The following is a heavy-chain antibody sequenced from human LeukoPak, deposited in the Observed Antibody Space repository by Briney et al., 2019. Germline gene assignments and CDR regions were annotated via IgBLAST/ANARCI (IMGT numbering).Heavy chain of an antibody. CDR2: ISSSSSYI. V-gene: IGHV3-21*01. Sequence: GGSLRLSCAASGFSFSSYSMNWVRQAPGKGLEWVSSISSSSSYIYYADSVKGRFTISRDNAKNSLYLQMNSLRAEDTAVYYCARGSYDSSGYYYFDYWGQGTLVTVSS. D-gene: IGHD3-22*01. J-gene: IGHJ4*02. CDR3: ARGSYDSSGYYYFDY. CDR1: GFSFSSYS.